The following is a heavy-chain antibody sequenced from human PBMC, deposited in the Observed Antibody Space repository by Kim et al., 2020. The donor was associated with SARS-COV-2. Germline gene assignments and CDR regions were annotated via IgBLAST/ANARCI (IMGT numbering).Heavy chain of an antibody. V-gene: IGHV7-4-1*02. Sequence: PTYAEDFTRRLVFSLDTSVNTAYLQISSLKAEDTAVYYCARANSADAFDIWGQGTMVTISS. CDR2: P. J-gene: IGHJ3*02. CDR3: ARANSADAFDI. D-gene: IGHD4-4*01.